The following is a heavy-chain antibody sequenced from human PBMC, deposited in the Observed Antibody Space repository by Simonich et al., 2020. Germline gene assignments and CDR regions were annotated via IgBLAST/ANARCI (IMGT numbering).Heavy chain of an antibody. V-gene: IGHV4-39*01. D-gene: IGHD6-6*01. CDR2: IYYSWST. CDR1: GGSISSSSYY. Sequence: QLQLQESGPGLVKPSETLSLTCPVSGGSISSSSYYWGWIRQPPGQGLEWIGSIYYSWSTYYNPSLKSRVTISVDTSKNQFSLKLSSVTAADTAVYYCARWAYSSSYFDYWGQGTLVTVSS. CDR3: ARWAYSSSYFDY. J-gene: IGHJ4*02.